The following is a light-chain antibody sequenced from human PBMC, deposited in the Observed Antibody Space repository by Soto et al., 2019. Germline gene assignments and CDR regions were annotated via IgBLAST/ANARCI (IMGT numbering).Light chain of an antibody. CDR1: QNILSW. Sequence: DIQMTQSPSTLSASVGDRVTITCRASQNILSWLAWYQQRPGKVPKLLIYNASTLESGVPSRFSGSGSGTEFTLTITNLQPDDFATYYCQQYFNYTSFGQGTKV. V-gene: IGKV1-5*03. J-gene: IGKJ1*01. CDR3: QQYFNYTS. CDR2: NAS.